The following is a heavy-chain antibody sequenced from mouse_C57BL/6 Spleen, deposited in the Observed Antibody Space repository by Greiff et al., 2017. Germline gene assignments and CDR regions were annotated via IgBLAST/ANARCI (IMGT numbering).Heavy chain of an antibody. D-gene: IGHD4-1*01. V-gene: IGHV1-82*01. CDR2: IYPGDGDT. CDR3: ARWEEGWFAY. J-gene: IGHJ3*01. Sequence: VQLQQSGPELVKPGASVKISCKASGYAFSSSWMNWVKQRPGKGLEWIGRIYPGDGDTNYNGKFKGKATLTADKSSSTAYMQLSSLTSDDSAVYCCARWEEGWFAYWGQGTLVTVSA. CDR1: GYAFSSSW.